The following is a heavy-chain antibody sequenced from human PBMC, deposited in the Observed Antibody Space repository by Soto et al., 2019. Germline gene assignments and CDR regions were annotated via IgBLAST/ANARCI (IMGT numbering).Heavy chain of an antibody. CDR2: IIPRFGTA. CDR1: GGLFSSYP. Sequence: QEQLVQSGAEVKKPGSSVKVSCKASGGLFSSYPISWVRQVPGQGLEWMGGIIPRFGTATYAQKFQGRLTISEDTSTNTGNMELSSLRSDDTAIYYCARRSYGNSAYYTYFQHWGQGTLVTVS. CDR3: ARRSYGNSAYYTYFQH. D-gene: IGHD3-22*01. J-gene: IGHJ1*01. V-gene: IGHV1-69*06.